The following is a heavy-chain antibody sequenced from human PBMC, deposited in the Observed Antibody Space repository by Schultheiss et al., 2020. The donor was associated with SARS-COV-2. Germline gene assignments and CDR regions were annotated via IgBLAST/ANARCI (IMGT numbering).Heavy chain of an antibody. J-gene: IGHJ4*02. CDR3: ARVCSSTSCHDY. V-gene: IGHV1-69*13. CDR2: IIPIFGTA. CDR1: GGTFSSNA. Sequence: SVKVSCKASGGTFSSNAISWVRQAPGQGLEWMGGIIPIFGTANYALKFQGRVTITADESTSTAYVELRSLRSEDTAVYYCARVCSSTSCHDYWGQGTLVTVSS. D-gene: IGHD2-2*01.